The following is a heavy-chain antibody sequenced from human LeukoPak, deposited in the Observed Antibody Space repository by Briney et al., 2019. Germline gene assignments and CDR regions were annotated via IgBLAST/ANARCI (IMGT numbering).Heavy chain of an antibody. V-gene: IGHV4-34*01. J-gene: IGHJ4*02. CDR2: INHSGST. Sequence: PSETLSLTCAVYGGSFSGYYWSWIRQPPGKGLEWIGEINHSGSTNYNPSLKSRVTISVDTSKNQFSLKQSSVTAADTAVYYCARGPVRVAVYWGQGTLVTVSS. D-gene: IGHD3-10*01. CDR3: ARGPVRVAVY. CDR1: GGSFSGYY.